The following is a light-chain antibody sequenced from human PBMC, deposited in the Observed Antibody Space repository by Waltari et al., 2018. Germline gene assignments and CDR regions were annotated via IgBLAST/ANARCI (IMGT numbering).Light chain of an antibody. CDR2: EVT. CDR1: SSDVGNYNY. J-gene: IGLJ3*02. V-gene: IGLV2-8*01. CDR3: SSYAGSNNLM. Sequence: QSALTQPPSASGSPGQSVTISCTGSSSDVGNYNYVSWYQQHPGKAPKLMIYEVTKRPAGFPDRFSGSKSGNTASLTVSGLQAEDEADYYCSSYAGSNNLMFGGGTKVTVL.